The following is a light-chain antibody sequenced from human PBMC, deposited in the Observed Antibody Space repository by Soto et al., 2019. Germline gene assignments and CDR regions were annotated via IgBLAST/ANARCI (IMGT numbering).Light chain of an antibody. V-gene: IGKV3-15*01. CDR1: QSVSSY. J-gene: IGKJ1*01. CDR2: GAS. CDR3: QQCNHWPRT. Sequence: EIVMTQSPATLSVSPGERATLSCRASQSVSSYLSWYQQKPGQAPRLLIYGASNRATGIPARFSGSGSGTDFTLTISSLESEDFAVYYCQQCNHWPRTFGQGTKVEIQ.